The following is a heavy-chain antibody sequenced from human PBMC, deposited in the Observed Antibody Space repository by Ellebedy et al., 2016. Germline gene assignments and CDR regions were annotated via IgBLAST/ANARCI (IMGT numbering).Heavy chain of an antibody. Sequence: SETLSLXXTVSGGSISSYYWSWIRQPPGKGLEWIGYIYYSGSTNYNPSLKSRVTISVDTSKNQFSLKLSSVTAADTAVYYCARDRGIAVAGSIYWYFDLWGRGTLVTVSS. CDR1: GGSISSYY. CDR2: IYYSGST. D-gene: IGHD6-19*01. V-gene: IGHV4-59*12. J-gene: IGHJ2*01. CDR3: ARDRGIAVAGSIYWYFDL.